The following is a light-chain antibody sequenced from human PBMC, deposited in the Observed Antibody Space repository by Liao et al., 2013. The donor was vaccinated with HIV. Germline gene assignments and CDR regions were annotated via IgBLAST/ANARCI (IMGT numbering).Light chain of an antibody. CDR2: QDT. J-gene: IGLJ2*01. Sequence: FELTQPPSVSVSPGQTASITCSGDKLGDKYACWYQQKPGQSPVLVIYQDTKRPSGIPERFSGSNSGNTATLTISGTQAMDEADFYCEAWDSSTARVVFGGGTKLTVL. CDR3: EAWDSSTARVV. V-gene: IGLV3-1*01. CDR1: KLGDKY.